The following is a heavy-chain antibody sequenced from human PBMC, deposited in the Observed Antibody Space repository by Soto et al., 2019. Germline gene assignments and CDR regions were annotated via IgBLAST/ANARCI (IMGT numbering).Heavy chain of an antibody. CDR3: ARRPSFGSSGCYNYSDY. J-gene: IGHJ4*02. CDR2: IYPGDSDT. CDR1: GYSFTNHC. Sequence: SHKICNKGAGYSFTNHCVGWMRQIPGKGLEWMGIIYPGDSDTRYSPSFQGQVTISADKSISTAYLQWSSLKASDTAMYYCARRPSFGSSGCYNYSDYRGQGTLVTVFS. D-gene: IGHD6-19*01. V-gene: IGHV5-51*01.